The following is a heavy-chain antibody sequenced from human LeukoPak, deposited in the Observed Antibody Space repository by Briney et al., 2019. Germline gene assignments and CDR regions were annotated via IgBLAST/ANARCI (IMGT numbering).Heavy chain of an antibody. V-gene: IGHV3-23*01. CDR3: AKGSAVTSFEGRH. CDR1: GFTLSSYA. Sequence: GGSLRLSCAASGFTLSSYAMTWVRQAPGKGLEWVSGIGGSGDMTNYADSVKGRFTISRDNSKNTLHLQMNSLRAEDTALYYCAKGSAVTSFEGRHWGQGTLVTVSS. CDR2: IGGSGDMT. D-gene: IGHD4-17*01. J-gene: IGHJ4*02.